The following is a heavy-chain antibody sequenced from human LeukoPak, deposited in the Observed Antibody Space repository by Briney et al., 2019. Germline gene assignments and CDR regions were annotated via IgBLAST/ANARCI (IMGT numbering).Heavy chain of an antibody. CDR1: GFTFSSYW. CDR2: IKQDGSEK. J-gene: IGHJ4*02. D-gene: IGHD6-19*01. V-gene: IGHV3-7*01. Sequence: GGPLRLSCAASGFTFSSYWMSWVRQAPGKGLEWVANIKQDGSEKYYVDSVKGRFTISRDNAKNSLYLQMNSLRAEDTAVYYCARGDSSGWTYYFDYWGQGTLVTVSS. CDR3: ARGDSSGWTYYFDY.